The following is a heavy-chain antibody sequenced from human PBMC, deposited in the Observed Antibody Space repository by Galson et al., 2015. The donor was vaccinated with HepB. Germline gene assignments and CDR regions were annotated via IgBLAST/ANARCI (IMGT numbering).Heavy chain of an antibody. D-gene: IGHD3-10*01. CDR1: GFTFSSYA. CDR2: ISGSGGST. V-gene: IGHV3-23*01. CDR3: AKCSRVWFGGTYAFDI. J-gene: IGHJ3*02. Sequence: SLRLSCAASGFTFSSYAMSWVRQAPGKGLEWVSAISGSGGSTYYADSVKGRFTISRDNTKNTLYLQMNSLRAEDTAVYYCAKCSRVWFGGTYAFDIWGQGTMVTVSS.